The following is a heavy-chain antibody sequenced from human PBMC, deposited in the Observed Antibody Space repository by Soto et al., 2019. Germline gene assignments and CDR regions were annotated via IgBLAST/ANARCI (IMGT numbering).Heavy chain of an antibody. J-gene: IGHJ6*02. D-gene: IGHD1-26*01. CDR1: GGTFSSYA. CDR3: ASDLRSGTDPYYCYYGMDV. V-gene: IGHV1-69*13. CDR2: IIPIFGTA. Sequence: ASVKVSCKASGGTFSSYAISWVRQAPGQGLEWMGGIIPIFGTANYAQKFQGRVTITADESTSTAYMELSSLRSEDTAVYYCASDLRSGTDPYYCYYGMDVWGQGTTVTVSS.